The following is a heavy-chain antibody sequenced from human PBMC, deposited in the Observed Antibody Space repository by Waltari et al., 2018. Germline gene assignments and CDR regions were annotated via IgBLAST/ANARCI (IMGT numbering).Heavy chain of an antibody. CDR3: AARGSGSSTFDY. Sequence: QVQLQESGPGLVKPSETLSLTCTVSGASINSYSWSWIRQSPGKGLEWIGYTHYTGTTNYNPSLKSRLIMSVDTSKNQFSLRLSSVTATDTAVYYCAARGSGSSTFDYWGQGTLVTVSS. CDR1: GASINSYS. CDR2: THYTGTT. J-gene: IGHJ4*02. D-gene: IGHD6-6*01. V-gene: IGHV4-59*08.